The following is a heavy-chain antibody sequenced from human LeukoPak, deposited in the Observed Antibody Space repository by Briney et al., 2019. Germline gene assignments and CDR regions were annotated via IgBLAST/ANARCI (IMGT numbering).Heavy chain of an antibody. CDR2: ISGSGGNT. CDR1: GFTFSSYA. Sequence: GGSLRLSCATSGFTFSSYAMSWVRQAPGKGLEWVSSISGSGGNTYYADSVKVRFTISRDYSKNTLYLQMNSLRTEETAVYYCAKGPAMVRGTFDPWGQGTLVTVSS. CDR3: AKGPAMVRGTFDP. D-gene: IGHD3-10*01. V-gene: IGHV3-23*01. J-gene: IGHJ5*02.